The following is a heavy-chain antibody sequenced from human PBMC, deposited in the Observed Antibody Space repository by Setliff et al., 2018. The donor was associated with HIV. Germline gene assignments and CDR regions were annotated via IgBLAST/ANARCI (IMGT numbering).Heavy chain of an antibody. CDR3: ARPHSGRGGGAYCDP. D-gene: IGHD6-19*01. Sequence: SETLSLTCAVSGYSISSGYYWGWIRQPPGKGLEWIGGIYHSGSTYYNPSLKSRVTRSGDTSKNQFSLKLSSVTAADTAVYYCARPHSGRGGGAYCDPWGQGIRGTVSS. CDR1: GYSISSGYY. V-gene: IGHV4-38-2*01. J-gene: IGHJ5*02. CDR2: IYHSGST.